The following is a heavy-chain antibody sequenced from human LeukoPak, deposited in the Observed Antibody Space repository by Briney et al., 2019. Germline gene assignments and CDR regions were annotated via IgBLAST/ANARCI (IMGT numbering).Heavy chain of an antibody. D-gene: IGHD2-15*01. Sequence: GGSLRLSCAASGFTFSNYAMHWVRQASGKGLEWVGRIRSKANSYATAYAASVKGRFTISRDDSKNTAYLQMNSLKTEDTAVYYCTSYDSGGSCDYWGQGTLVTISS. CDR1: GFTFSNYA. V-gene: IGHV3-73*01. CDR2: IRSKANSYAT. J-gene: IGHJ4*02. CDR3: TSYDSGGSCDY.